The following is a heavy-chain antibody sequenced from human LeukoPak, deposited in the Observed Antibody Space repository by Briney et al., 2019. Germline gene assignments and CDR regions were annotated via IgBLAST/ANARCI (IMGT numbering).Heavy chain of an antibody. CDR1: GFTFSSHG. V-gene: IGHV3-30*02. Sequence: PGGSLRLSCAASGFTFSSHGMHWVRQAPGKGLEWVAFIRYDGSNKYYADSVKGRFTVSRDNSKNTLYLEMNSLRAEDTAVYYCAKRLAAAPYYYYYMDDWGKGTTVTVAS. J-gene: IGHJ6*03. CDR3: AKRLAAAPYYYYYMDD. CDR2: IRYDGSNK. D-gene: IGHD6-13*01.